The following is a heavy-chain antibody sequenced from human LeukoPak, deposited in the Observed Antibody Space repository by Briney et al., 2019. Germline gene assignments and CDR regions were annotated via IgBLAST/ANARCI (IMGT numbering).Heavy chain of an antibody. J-gene: IGHJ4*02. CDR3: VREVSSADPY. Sequence: GGSLRLSCAASGFTLSSSWMHWVRQAPGKGLPWVSRIKNDGSSPSYADSVKGRFTISRDSAKNTLYLQMNSLRVEDTAVYYCVREVSSADPYWGQGILVTVSS. CDR2: IKNDGSSP. D-gene: IGHD6-6*01. V-gene: IGHV3-74*01. CDR1: GFTLSSSW.